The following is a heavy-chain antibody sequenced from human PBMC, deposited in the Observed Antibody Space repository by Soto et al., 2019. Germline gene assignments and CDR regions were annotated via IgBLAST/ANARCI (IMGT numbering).Heavy chain of an antibody. Sequence: SETLSLTCTVSGGSISSYYWSWIRQPPGKGLEWIGYIYYSGSTNYNPSLKSRVTISVDTSKNQFSLKLSSVTAADTAVYYCARHGSFDYPYYMDVWGKGTTVTVSS. CDR3: ARHGSFDYPYYMDV. D-gene: IGHD3-10*01. J-gene: IGHJ6*03. CDR1: GGSISSYY. V-gene: IGHV4-59*08. CDR2: IYYSGST.